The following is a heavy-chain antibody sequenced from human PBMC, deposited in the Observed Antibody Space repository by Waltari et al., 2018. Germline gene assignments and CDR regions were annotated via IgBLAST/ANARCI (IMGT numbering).Heavy chain of an antibody. CDR1: GFTFSSSG. D-gene: IGHD3-3*01. V-gene: IGHV3-30*18. CDR2: IWYDGSNK. Sequence: QVQLVESGGGVVQPGRSLRLSCAASGFTFSSSGMHWVRQAPGKGLEWVAVIWYDGSNKYYADSVKGRFTISRDNSKNTLYLQMNSLRAEDTAVYYCAKFTVSGAFDIWGQGTMVTVSS. J-gene: IGHJ3*02. CDR3: AKFTVSGAFDI.